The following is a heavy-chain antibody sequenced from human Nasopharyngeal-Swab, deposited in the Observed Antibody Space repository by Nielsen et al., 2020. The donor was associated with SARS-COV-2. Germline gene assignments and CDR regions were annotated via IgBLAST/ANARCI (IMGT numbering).Heavy chain of an antibody. J-gene: IGHJ4*02. CDR3: ARELAAAGTGGN. V-gene: IGHV3-33*01. CDR2: IWYDGSNK. Sequence: GESLKISCAASGFTFSSYGMHWVRQAPGKGLEWVAVIWYDGSNKYYADSVKGRFTISRDNSKNTPYLQMNSLRAEDTAVYYCARELAAAGTGGNWGQGTLVTVSS. CDR1: GFTFSSYG. D-gene: IGHD6-13*01.